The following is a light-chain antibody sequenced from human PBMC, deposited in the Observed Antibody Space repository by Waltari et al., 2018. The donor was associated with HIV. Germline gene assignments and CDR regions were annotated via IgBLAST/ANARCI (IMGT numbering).Light chain of an antibody. CDR1: TSNIGQNT. Sequence: QSVLTQPPSASGTPGQGVTISCSGSTSNIGQNTVNWYQQFPGTAPKLLIYNNNQRPSGVPDRFSGSKSGTSASLAITGLQSEDDTDYYCAAWDDSLNAVVFGGGTKLTVL. J-gene: IGLJ2*01. CDR2: NNN. CDR3: AAWDDSLNAVV. V-gene: IGLV1-44*01.